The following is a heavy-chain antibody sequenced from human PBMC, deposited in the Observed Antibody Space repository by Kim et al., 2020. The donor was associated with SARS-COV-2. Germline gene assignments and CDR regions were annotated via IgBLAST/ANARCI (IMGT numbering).Heavy chain of an antibody. V-gene: IGHV3-48*02. J-gene: IGHJ6*03. D-gene: IGHD3-3*01. CDR1: GFSFNNYN. CDR2: IGRSSSVI. CDR3: ARDESRGKNDFWSGYYTWRDGGEQTYSCMDT. Sequence: GGSLRHSCAASGFSFNNYNMNWVRQAPGKGLEWVSYIGRSSSVIYYADSVKGRFTISRDNAKKSVYLEMESLRDEDTAVYYCARDESRGKNDFWSGYYTWRDGGEQTYSCMDTWCKGTTVTVSS.